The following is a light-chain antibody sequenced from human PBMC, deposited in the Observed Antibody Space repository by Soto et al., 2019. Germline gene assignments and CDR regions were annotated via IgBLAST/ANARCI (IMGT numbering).Light chain of an antibody. V-gene: IGLV2-14*01. J-gene: IGLJ1*01. CDR2: EVT. CDR3: SSYTSTTDYV. CDR1: NSDVGDYDY. Sequence: QSVLTQPASVSGSPGRSITISCTGTNSDVGDYDYVSWYQQHPGKAPKLIIYEVTNRPSGVSNRFSGSKSGNTASLTISGLQAEDEADYYCSSYTSTTDYVFGTGTKLTVL.